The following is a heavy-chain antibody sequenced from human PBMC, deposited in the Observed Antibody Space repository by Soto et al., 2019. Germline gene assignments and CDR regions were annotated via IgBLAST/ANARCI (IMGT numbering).Heavy chain of an antibody. CDR2: INPDSGGT. J-gene: IGHJ3*02. CDR1: GYTFTGYY. Sequence: GASVKVSCKASGYTFTGYYMHWVRQAPGQGLEWMGWINPDSGGTNYAQKFQGRVTMTRDTSISTAYMELSRLRSDDTAVYYCARATCYYDSSGYYPPLPNAFDIWGLGTMVTVSS. CDR3: ARATCYYDSSGYYPPLPNAFDI. V-gene: IGHV1-2*02. D-gene: IGHD3-22*01.